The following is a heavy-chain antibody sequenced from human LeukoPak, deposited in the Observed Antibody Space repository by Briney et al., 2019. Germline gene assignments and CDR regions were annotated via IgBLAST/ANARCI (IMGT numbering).Heavy chain of an antibody. Sequence: PGGSLRLSCAASGFTFSDHYMDWVRQAPGKGLEWVGRTRNKANSYTTEYAASVKGRFTISRDDSKNSLYLQMNSLRAEDTAVYYCARDPPTDMIGTPRGGSPPTHYWGQGTLVTVSS. D-gene: IGHD2-15*01. CDR1: GFTFSDHY. V-gene: IGHV3-72*01. J-gene: IGHJ4*02. CDR2: TRNKANSYTT. CDR3: ARDPPTDMIGTPRGGSPPTHY.